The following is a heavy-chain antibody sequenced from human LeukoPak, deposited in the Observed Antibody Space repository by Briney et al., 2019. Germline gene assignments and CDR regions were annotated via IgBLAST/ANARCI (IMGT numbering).Heavy chain of an antibody. CDR1: GFTFSSYS. Sequence: GGSLRLSCAASGFTFSSYSMNWVRQAPGKGLEWVSSISSSSSYIYYADSVKGRFTISRDNAKNSLYLQMNSLRAEDTAVYYCARCLGGGPLVYYYYYYGMDVWGQGTTVTVSS. J-gene: IGHJ6*02. D-gene: IGHD2-2*01. CDR3: ARCLGGGPLVYYYYYYGMDV. CDR2: ISSSSSYI. V-gene: IGHV3-21*01.